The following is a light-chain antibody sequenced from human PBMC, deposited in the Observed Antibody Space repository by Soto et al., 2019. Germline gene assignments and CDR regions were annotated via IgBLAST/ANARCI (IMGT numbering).Light chain of an antibody. Sequence: DIQMTQSPSSLSASVGDRVTITCRASESISRHLNWYQQKPGKAPKLLIYAASSLQNGVPSRFSGSGSGTDFPLLISNLQPEDFAPYYCHQSYSTLSITFGQGTLLEIK. V-gene: IGKV1-39*01. CDR3: HQSYSTLSIT. J-gene: IGKJ5*01. CDR2: AAS. CDR1: ESISRH.